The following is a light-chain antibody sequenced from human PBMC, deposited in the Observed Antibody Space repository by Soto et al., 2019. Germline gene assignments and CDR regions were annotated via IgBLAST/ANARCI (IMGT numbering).Light chain of an antibody. CDR3: CSYAGSRAPYL. CDR2: EVS. J-gene: IGLJ1*01. V-gene: IGLV2-23*02. CDR1: SSDIEKYNL. Sequence: QSALTQPASVSGSPGQSITVSCFGTSSDIEKYNLVSWYQQYPGKVPKLLISEVSKRPSGVSDRFSGSKSGNMASLTISGLQAEDEADYYCCSYAGSRAPYLFGTGNKLTVL.